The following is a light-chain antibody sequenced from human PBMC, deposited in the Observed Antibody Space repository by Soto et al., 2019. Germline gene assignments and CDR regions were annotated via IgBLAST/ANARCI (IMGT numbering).Light chain of an antibody. CDR3: PQSYSTPWT. J-gene: IGKJ1*01. V-gene: IGKV1-39*01. CDR1: QSINSY. CDR2: AAS. Sequence: DIQMTQSPSSLSASVGDRVTITCRASQSINSYLNWYQQKPGKAPKLLIYAASSLQSGVPSRFSGSGSGTDFTLTIISLQPEDFATYYCPQSYSTPWTFGQGTKVEIK.